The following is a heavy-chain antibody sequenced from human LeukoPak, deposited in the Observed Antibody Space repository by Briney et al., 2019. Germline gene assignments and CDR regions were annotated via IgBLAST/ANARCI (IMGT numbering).Heavy chain of an antibody. J-gene: IGHJ3*02. V-gene: IGHV3-23*01. Sequence: GGSLRLSCTASGFTFSMYAMSWVRQAPGQGLEWVSGISGSGGSKYYADSVTGRFAISRDNSNNMLYLQMNSLRAEDTAVYYCAKDRINDYGDFTAFDIWGQGTVVTVSS. D-gene: IGHD4-17*01. CDR1: GFTFSMYA. CDR2: ISGSGGSK. CDR3: AKDRINDYGDFTAFDI.